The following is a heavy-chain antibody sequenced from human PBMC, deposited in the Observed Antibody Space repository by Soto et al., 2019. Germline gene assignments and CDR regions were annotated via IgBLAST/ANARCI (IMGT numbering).Heavy chain of an antibody. CDR3: ARWGVYGMDV. Sequence: EVQLLESGGGLVQTGGSLRLTCAASGFTFSSYSMNWVRQAPGKGLEWVSSISSSSSYIYYADSVKGRFTISRDNAKNSLYLQMNSLRAEDTAVYYCARWGVYGMDVWGQGTTVTVSS. J-gene: IGHJ6*02. CDR2: ISSSSSYI. V-gene: IGHV3-21*01. CDR1: GFTFSSYS. D-gene: IGHD3-10*01.